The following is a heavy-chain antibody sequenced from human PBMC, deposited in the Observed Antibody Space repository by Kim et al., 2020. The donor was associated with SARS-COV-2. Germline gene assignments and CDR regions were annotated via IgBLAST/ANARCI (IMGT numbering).Heavy chain of an antibody. D-gene: IGHD5-12*01. V-gene: IGHV3-30*03. J-gene: IGHJ4*02. CDR3: ARDLMGFYEFDY. CDR2: ISYNGGNK. Sequence: GGSLRLSCAASGFTFSKYGMHWVRQAPGKGLEWVAVISYNGGNKYYGDSVRGRFSISRDNSKNTVFLQMNSLRAEDTALYYCARDLMGFYEFDYWGQGTL. CDR1: GFTFSKYG.